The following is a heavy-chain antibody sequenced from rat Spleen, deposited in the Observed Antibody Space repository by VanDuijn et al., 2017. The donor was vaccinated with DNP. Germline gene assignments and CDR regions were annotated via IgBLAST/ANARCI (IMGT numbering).Heavy chain of an antibody. CDR2: ISYSGST. CDR1: GYSITNNY. J-gene: IGHJ2*01. Sequence: EVQLQESGPGLVKPSQSLSLTCSVTGYSITNNYWGWIRKFPGNKMEYVGHISYSGSTTYNPSLKSRISITRDTSKNQFFRQLNAVTTEDTATYYCTRAYYGYPYFDYWGQGVMVTVSS. V-gene: IGHV3-1*01. CDR3: TRAYYGYPYFDY. D-gene: IGHD1-7*01.